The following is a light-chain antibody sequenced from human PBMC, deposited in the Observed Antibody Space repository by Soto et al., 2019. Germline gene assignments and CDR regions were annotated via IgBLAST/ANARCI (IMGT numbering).Light chain of an antibody. CDR2: EVN. CDR1: SSDVGGYNF. J-gene: IGLJ1*01. V-gene: IGLV2-8*01. CDR3: SSYTAGGTI. Sequence: QSALTQPPSASGSPGQSVTISCTGTSSDVGGYNFVSWYQQHPGKAPKLMIYEVNRRPSGVPDRFSGSKSGNTASLTVSGLQAEDEADYYCSSYTAGGTIFGTGTKVTVL.